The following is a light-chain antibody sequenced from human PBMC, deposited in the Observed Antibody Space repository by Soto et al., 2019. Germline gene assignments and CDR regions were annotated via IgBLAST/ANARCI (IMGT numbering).Light chain of an antibody. CDR2: AAS. CDR1: QSIRTY. V-gene: IGKV1-39*01. J-gene: IGKJ4*01. Sequence: DIQMTQSPSSLSASVGDRVTITCRASQSIRTYLNWFQQRPGKAPKLLIYAASTLQGGVPSRFSGSGSGTDFTLTISSLQSEDFAAYYCQQSYSTPLTFGGGTKVEIK. CDR3: QQSYSTPLT.